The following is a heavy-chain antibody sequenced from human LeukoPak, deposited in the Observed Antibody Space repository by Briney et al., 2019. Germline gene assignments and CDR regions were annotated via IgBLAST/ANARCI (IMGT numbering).Heavy chain of an antibody. CDR3: ARGERITMKVVVTLTDWFDP. D-gene: IGHD3-22*01. CDR2: INPSGGST. J-gene: IGHJ5*02. CDR1: GYTFTSYY. Sequence: ASVKVSCKASGYTFTSYYMHWVRQVPGQGLEWMGIINPSGGSTTYAQKFQGRVTMTRDMSTSTVYMELSSLRSEDTAVYYCARGERITMKVVVTLTDWFDPWGQGTLVTVSS. V-gene: IGHV1-46*01.